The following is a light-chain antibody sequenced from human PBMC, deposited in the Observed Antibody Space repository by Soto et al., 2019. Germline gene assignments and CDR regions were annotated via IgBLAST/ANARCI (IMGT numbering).Light chain of an antibody. V-gene: IGKV3-11*01. CDR1: ESISTY. Sequence: EIVLTQSPATLSLSPGERATLSCRASESISTYLAWYQHKPGQSPSLLIYDASNSATGIPARFSGGGSGTDVPRTISSLEPEDFAVYFCHQRGKWTLTFGGGTMVEIK. CDR2: DAS. J-gene: IGKJ4*01. CDR3: HQRGKWTLT.